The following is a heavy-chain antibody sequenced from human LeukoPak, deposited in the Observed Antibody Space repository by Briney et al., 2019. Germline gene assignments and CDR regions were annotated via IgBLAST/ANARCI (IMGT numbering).Heavy chain of an antibody. CDR2: IYYSGST. D-gene: IGHD6-19*01. CDR1: GGSVSSGTYY. Sequence: SQTLSLTCTVSGGSVSSGTYYWNWMRQPAGKGLEWIGSIYYSGSTYYNPSLKSRVTISVDTSKNQFSLKLSSVTAADTAVYYCARHKYSSGWPPEGAFDIWGQGTMVTVSS. J-gene: IGHJ3*02. CDR3: ARHKYSSGWPPEGAFDI. V-gene: IGHV4-39*01.